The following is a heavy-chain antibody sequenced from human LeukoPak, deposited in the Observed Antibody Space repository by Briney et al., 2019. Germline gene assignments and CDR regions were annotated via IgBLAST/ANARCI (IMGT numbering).Heavy chain of an antibody. CDR3: ARDLSLNDYYDSSVPHPFDP. CDR2: ISAYNGNT. CDR1: GYTFTSYG. V-gene: IGHV1-18*01. D-gene: IGHD3-22*01. J-gene: IGHJ5*02. Sequence: EASVKVSCKASGYTFTSYGISWVRQAPGQGLEWMGWISAYNGNTNYAQKLQGRVTMTTDTSTSTAYMELRSLRSDDTAVYYCARDLSLNDYYDSSVPHPFDPWGQGTLVTVSS.